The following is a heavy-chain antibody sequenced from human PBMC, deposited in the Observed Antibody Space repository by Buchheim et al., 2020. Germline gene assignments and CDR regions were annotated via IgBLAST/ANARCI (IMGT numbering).Heavy chain of an antibody. V-gene: IGHV3-7*01. D-gene: IGHD6-13*01. J-gene: IGHJ4*02. CDR1: GFTFSSYW. Sequence: EVQLVESGGALVQSGGPLRLSCAASGFTFSSYWMTWVRQAPGKGLEWVANINQDGSVKYYVDSVKGRLTTSRDNAKNSLYLQMNSLRAEDTAVYYCARVGYSSSCVDYWGQGAL. CDR3: ARVGYSSSCVDY. CDR2: INQDGSVK.